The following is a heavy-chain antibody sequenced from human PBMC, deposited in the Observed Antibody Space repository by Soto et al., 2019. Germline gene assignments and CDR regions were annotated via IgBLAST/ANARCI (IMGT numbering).Heavy chain of an antibody. J-gene: IGHJ4*02. Sequence: GASVKVSGKTSGYTFIDSSIHWVRQAPGQGLEWMGWINPNSGGTSYAQKFQGRVTMTRDTSISTAYMELNRLRSDDTAVYYCARDLTGDPNYWGQGTLVTVSS. V-gene: IGHV1-2*02. CDR3: ARDLTGDPNY. CDR1: GYTFIDSS. D-gene: IGHD7-27*01. CDR2: INPNSGGT.